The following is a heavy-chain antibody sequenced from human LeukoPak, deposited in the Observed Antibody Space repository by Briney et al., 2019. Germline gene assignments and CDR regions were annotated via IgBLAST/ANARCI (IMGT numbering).Heavy chain of an antibody. CDR2: IHNSGRT. V-gene: IGHV4-59*08. CDR3: ARHGTISSESFFDY. D-gene: IGHD1-14*01. CDR1: GGSVSSYY. Sequence: NTSETLSLTCSVSGGSVSSYYWSWIRQSPGKGLEWNGYIHNSGRTNYNPSLKSRVTGFVDTSKNQVSLRLSSVTAADTAVYYCARHGTISSESFFDYWGQGALVTVSS. J-gene: IGHJ4*02.